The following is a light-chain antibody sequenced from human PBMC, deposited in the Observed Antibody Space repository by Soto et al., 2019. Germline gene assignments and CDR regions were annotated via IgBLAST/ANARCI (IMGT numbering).Light chain of an antibody. Sequence: EIVLTQSPGTLSLSPAERATLSCRASQSVSSSYLAWYQQKPGQAPRLLIYGASSTATGIPERFSRSRSRTDFTLTISRLSPEDLAVYYCPQYGSPFGQGTNVDIK. V-gene: IGKV3-20*01. J-gene: IGKJ1*01. CDR1: QSVSSSY. CDR2: GAS. CDR3: PQYGSP.